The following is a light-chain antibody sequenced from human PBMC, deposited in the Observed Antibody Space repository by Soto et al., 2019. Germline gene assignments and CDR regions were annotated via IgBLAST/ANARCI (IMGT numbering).Light chain of an antibody. V-gene: IGLV1-44*01. CDR1: SSNIGSNT. CDR2: SNN. Sequence: SALTQPPSASGTPGQRVTVSCSGSSSNIGSNTVNWYQQLPGTAPKLLIYSNNQRPSGVPDRFSGSKSGTSASLAISGLQSEDEADYNCAAWDDSLIDYVFGTGTKVTVL. J-gene: IGLJ1*01. CDR3: AAWDDSLIDYV.